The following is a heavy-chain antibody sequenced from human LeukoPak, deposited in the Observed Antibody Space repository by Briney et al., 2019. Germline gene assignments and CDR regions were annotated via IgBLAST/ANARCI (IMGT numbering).Heavy chain of an antibody. CDR2: ISDTGRLS. V-gene: IGHV3-23*01. CDR1: GFTFSSSA. J-gene: IGHJ4*02. Sequence: PGGSLRLSCAASGFTFSSSAMSWVRQAPGKGLGWVAAISDTGRLSYCADSVNGRFTISRDNSKNTVYLQMNSLRAEDTAVYYCANEIRPNDYWGQGTLVTVSS. D-gene: IGHD4-17*01. CDR3: ANEIRPNDY.